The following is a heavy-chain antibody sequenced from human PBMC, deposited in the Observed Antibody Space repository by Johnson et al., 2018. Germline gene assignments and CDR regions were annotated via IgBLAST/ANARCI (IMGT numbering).Heavy chain of an antibody. CDR2: IKQDGSEK. CDR3: ASRYYDSSGYFAYFQH. CDR1: GFTFSNYW. D-gene: IGHD3-22*01. J-gene: IGHJ1*01. V-gene: IGHV3-7*01. Sequence: VQLVESGGGLVQPGGSXRLSCAASGFTFSNYWMSLVRQAPGKGLEWVANIKQDGSEKYYVDSVKGRFTISRDNAKNSLYLQMNTLRAEETAVYYCASRYYDSSGYFAYFQHWGQGTLVTVSS.